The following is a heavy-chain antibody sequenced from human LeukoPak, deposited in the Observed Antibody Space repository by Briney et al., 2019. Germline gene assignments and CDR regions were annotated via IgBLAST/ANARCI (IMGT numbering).Heavy chain of an antibody. CDR3: AGHSSSWDPYLDY. CDR2: IYYSGST. J-gene: IGHJ4*02. Sequence: SETLSLTCTVSGGSISSYYWSWIRQPPGKGLEWIGHIYYSGSTNYNPSLKSRVTISVDTSKNQFSLKLSSVTAADTAVYYCAGHSSSWDPYLDYWGQGTLVTVSS. D-gene: IGHD6-13*01. CDR1: GGSISSYY. V-gene: IGHV4-59*01.